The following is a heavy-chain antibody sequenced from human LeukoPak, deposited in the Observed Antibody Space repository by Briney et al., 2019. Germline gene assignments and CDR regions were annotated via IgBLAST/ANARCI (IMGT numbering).Heavy chain of an antibody. D-gene: IGHD6-19*01. V-gene: IGHV3-64*01. CDR3: ARRAPGFSSGWLDY. Sequence: GGSLRLSWAASGFTFSSYAIHWVRQAPGKGLEYVAAISSNGGSTFYANSVKGRFIVSRDNSKNTLSLQMGSLRTEDLAMYYCARRAPGFSSGWLDYWGQGTPVTVSS. CDR1: GFTFSSYA. CDR2: ISSNGGST. J-gene: IGHJ4*02.